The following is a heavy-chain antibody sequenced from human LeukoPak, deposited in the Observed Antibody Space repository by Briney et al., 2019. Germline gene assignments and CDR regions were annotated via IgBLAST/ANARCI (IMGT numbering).Heavy chain of an antibody. CDR3: ARGEALRQNYGMDV. V-gene: IGHV4-59*01. J-gene: IGHJ6*02. Sequence: SETLSLTCTVSGGSINGYYWNWIRQPPGKGLEWIGYIYLSGSTNYNPSLQSPVTISVDTSKNQFSLKLNSVTAADTAVYFCARGEALRQNYGMDVWGQGTTVTVSS. CDR1: GGSINGYY. CDR2: IYLSGST.